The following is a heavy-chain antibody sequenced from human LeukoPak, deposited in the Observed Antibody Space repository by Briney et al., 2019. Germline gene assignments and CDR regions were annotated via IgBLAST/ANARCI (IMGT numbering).Heavy chain of an antibody. D-gene: IGHD1-26*01. Sequence: ASVKVSCKASGYTFTNYYIHWVRQAPGQGLECMGIINPSGGSTSYAQKFQGRVTMTRDMSTSTVYMELSSLRSEDTAVYYCARGGVGASTYVWFDPWGQGTLVTVSS. J-gene: IGHJ5*02. CDR2: INPSGGST. CDR1: GYTFTNYY. CDR3: ARGGVGASTYVWFDP. V-gene: IGHV1-46*01.